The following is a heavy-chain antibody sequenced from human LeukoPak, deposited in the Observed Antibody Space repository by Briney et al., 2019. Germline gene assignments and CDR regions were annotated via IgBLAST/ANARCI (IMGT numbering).Heavy chain of an antibody. Sequence: PGRSLRLSCGASGFTFSTYNMHWVRQAPGKGLEWVGFIYYDGSNKYYADSVKGRFTISRDNSKNTLYLLMNSLRVEDTAVYYCAKDMMRGTTYYYYYMDVWGKGTTVTVSS. J-gene: IGHJ6*03. CDR2: IYYDGSNK. CDR1: GFTFSTYN. CDR3: AKDMMRGTTYYYYYMDV. V-gene: IGHV3-33*06. D-gene: IGHD1-14*01.